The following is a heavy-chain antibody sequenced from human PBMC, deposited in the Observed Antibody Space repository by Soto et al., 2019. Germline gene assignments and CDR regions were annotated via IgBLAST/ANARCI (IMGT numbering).Heavy chain of an antibody. CDR1: GFTFSSYD. V-gene: IGHV3-13*01. D-gene: IGHD2-2*01. Sequence: EVQLVESGGGLVQPGGSLRLSCAASGFTFSSYDMHWVRQATGKGLEWVSAIGTAGDTYYPGSVKGRFTISRENAKNSLYLQMNSLRAGDTAVYYCARGRIGRYCSSTSCYLSYYFDYWGQGTLVTVSS. J-gene: IGHJ4*02. CDR3: ARGRIGRYCSSTSCYLSYYFDY. CDR2: IGTAGDT.